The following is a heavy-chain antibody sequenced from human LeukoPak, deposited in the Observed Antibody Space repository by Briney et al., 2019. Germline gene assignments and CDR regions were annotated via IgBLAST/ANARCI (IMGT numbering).Heavy chain of an antibody. CDR1: GFTFSSYA. J-gene: IGHJ5*02. V-gene: IGHV3-33*08. D-gene: IGHD4-17*01. Sequence: GGSLRLSCAASGFTFSSYAMSWVRQAPGKGLEWVAVIWYDGSNKYYADSVKGRFTISRDNSKNTLYLQMNSLRAEDTAVYYCARLYGTYPGWFDPWGQGTLVTVSS. CDR3: ARLYGTYPGWFDP. CDR2: IWYDGSNK.